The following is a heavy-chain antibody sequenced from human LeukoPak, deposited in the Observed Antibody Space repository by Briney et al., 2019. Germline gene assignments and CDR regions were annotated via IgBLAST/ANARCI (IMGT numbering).Heavy chain of an antibody. J-gene: IGHJ5*02. D-gene: IGHD2-15*01. CDR2: ISYSGGT. Sequence: KPSETLSLTCTVSVGSISSHYWSWIRQTPGKGLEWIGYISYSGGTNYNPSFKSQVTISVVTSKSQFSLKLTSMTAADTAVYYCARLKDLWFDPWGQGTLVTVSS. CDR1: VGSISSHY. CDR3: ARLKDLWFDP. V-gene: IGHV4-59*11.